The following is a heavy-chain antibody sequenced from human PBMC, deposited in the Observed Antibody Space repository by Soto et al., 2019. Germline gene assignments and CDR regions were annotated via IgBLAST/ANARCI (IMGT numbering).Heavy chain of an antibody. CDR1: GGSISNTRYY. CDR3: ARHVPLGYCTTTSCYALAWFDP. Sequence: PSETLSLTCTVSGGSISNTRYYWGWIRQPPGKGLEWIGSIYYSGSTYYNPSLKSRVTISVETSKNQISLKLSSVTAADTAVYYCARHVPLGYCTTTSCYALAWFDPWGQGTLVTVPS. CDR2: IYYSGST. D-gene: IGHD2-2*01. V-gene: IGHV4-39*01. J-gene: IGHJ5*02.